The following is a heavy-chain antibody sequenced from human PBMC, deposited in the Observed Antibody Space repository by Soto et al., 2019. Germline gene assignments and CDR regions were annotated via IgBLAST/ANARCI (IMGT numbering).Heavy chain of an antibody. CDR2: ISGSGGST. CDR3: AKDRAGTTAFDY. Sequence: SCADSGFTFSSYAMSWVRQTPGKGLEWVSAISGSGGSTYYADSVKGRFTISRDNSKNTLYLQMNSLRVDDTAVYYCAKDRAGTTAFDYWGQGTLVTVSS. CDR1: GFTFSSYA. D-gene: IGHD1-1*01. J-gene: IGHJ4*02. V-gene: IGHV3-23*01.